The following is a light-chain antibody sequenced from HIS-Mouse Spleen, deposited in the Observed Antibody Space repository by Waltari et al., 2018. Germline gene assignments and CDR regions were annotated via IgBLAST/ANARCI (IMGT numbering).Light chain of an antibody. CDR2: KDM. Sequence: SYELTQPPSVSVSPGQTARITCSGDALPKQYAYWYQQKPGQAPVLVIYKDMERPSGIPERFSGSSSGTTVTLTSSGVQAEDEADYYCQSADSSGTYSVVFGGGTKLTVL. CDR3: QSADSSGTYSVV. CDR1: ALPKQY. J-gene: IGLJ2*01. V-gene: IGLV3-25*03.